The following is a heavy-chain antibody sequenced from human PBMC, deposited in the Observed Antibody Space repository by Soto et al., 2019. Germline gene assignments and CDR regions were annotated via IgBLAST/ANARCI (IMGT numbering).Heavy chain of an antibody. J-gene: IGHJ4*02. CDR3: ARASAGALYDF. CDR1: GYIFTYYG. CDR2: ISGYNGYP. Sequence: QVQLVQSGAEVRKPGASVNVSCKTSGYIFTYYGVAWVRQAPAQGLELVAWISGYNGYPKYTQKFQGRVTVTTDTSTRTGYMELRNLKSDDTAVYYCARASAGALYDFWGQGTLVTVSS. V-gene: IGHV1-18*01.